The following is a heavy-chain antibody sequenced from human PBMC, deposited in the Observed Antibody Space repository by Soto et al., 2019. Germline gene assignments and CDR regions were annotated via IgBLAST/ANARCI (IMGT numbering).Heavy chain of an antibody. D-gene: IGHD2-2*02. CDR2: IIPILGIA. CDR3: AWCSSTSCYNGMDV. V-gene: IGHV1-69*02. Sequence: QVQLVQSGAEVKKPGSSVKVSCKASGGTFSSYTISWVRQAPGQGLEWMGRIIPILGIANYAQKFQGRVTINAIKCXSTAYMELSSLRSEDTAVYYCAWCSSTSCYNGMDVWGQGTTVTVSS. J-gene: IGHJ6*02. CDR1: GGTFSSYT.